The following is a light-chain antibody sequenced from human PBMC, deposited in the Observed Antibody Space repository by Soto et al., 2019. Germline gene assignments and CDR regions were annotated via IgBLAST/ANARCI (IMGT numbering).Light chain of an antibody. J-gene: IGLJ3*02. CDR2: NNS. Sequence: QSVLTQAPSASGTPGQRVTISCSGSNSNIGGNSVSWYHHLPGTAPKLLIFNNSRRPSGVPDRFSGSKSGTSASLAISGLQSEDEADYYCASWDDSLNGHWVFGGGTKLTVL. CDR1: NSNIGGNS. CDR3: ASWDDSLNGHWV. V-gene: IGLV1-44*01.